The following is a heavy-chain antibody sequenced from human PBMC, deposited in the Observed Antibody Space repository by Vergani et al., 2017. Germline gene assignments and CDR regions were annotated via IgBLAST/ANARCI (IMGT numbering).Heavy chain of an antibody. J-gene: IGHJ6*03. Sequence: EVQLVESGGGLVQPGGSLRLSCAASGFTFSSYWMSWVRQAPGKGLEWVANINQDGSETYYVDSVKGRFTISRDNAKNSLYLQMNSLRAEETAVYYCARVESSSSWYYNYYYMDVWGKGTTVTVSS. CDR2: INQDGSET. CDR1: GFTFSSYW. V-gene: IGHV3-7*01. D-gene: IGHD6-13*01. CDR3: ARVESSSSWYYNYYYMDV.